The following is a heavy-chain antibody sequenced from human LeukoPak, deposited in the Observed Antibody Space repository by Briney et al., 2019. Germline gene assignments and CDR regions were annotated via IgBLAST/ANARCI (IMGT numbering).Heavy chain of an antibody. CDR1: GFTVSSNY. D-gene: IGHD4-17*01. Sequence: DPGGSLRLSCAASGFTVSSNYMSWVRQAPGKGLEWVSVIYSGGSTYYADSVKGRFTISRDNSKNTLYLQMNSLRAEDTAVYYCARLGAYGDYPRFPGPPDPFDYWGQGTLVTVSS. CDR3: ARLGAYGDYPRFPGPPDPFDY. CDR2: IYSGGST. V-gene: IGHV3-53*01. J-gene: IGHJ4*02.